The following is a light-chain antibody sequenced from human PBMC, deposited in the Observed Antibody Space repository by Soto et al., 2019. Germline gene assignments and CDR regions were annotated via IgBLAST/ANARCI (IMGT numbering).Light chain of an antibody. CDR2: SDD. Sequence: QSVLTQPPSASGTPGQRVTISCSGSSSNIGSNNVNWYHHLPGTAPKLLIYSDDQRPSGVPDIFSGSKSGSSASLAISGLQSEDEADYYCTVWDDGLNGPVFGGGTKVTVL. CDR1: SSNIGSNN. V-gene: IGLV1-44*01. CDR3: TVWDDGLNGPV. J-gene: IGLJ3*02.